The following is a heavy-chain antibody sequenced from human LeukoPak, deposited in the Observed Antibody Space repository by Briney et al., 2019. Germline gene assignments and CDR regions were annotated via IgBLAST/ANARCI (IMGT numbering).Heavy chain of an antibody. J-gene: IGHJ4*02. V-gene: IGHV4-34*01. CDR3: ARGPVLYSSSWYLY. CDR2: INHSGST. Sequence: PSETLSLTCAVYGGSFSGYYWSWIRQPPGKGLEWIGEINHSGSTNYNPSLKSRVTISVDTSKNQFSLKLSSVTAADTAVYYCARGPVLYSSSWYLYWGQGTLVTVSS. CDR1: GGSFSGYY. D-gene: IGHD6-13*01.